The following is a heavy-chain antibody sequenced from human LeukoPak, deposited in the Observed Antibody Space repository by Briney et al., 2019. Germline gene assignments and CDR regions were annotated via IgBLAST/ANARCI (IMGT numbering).Heavy chain of an antibody. D-gene: IGHD3-10*01. Sequence: SETLSLTCTLSGGSITNYYWSWIRQPAGKGLEWIGRIYASGSTNYNPSLKSRVTMSVDSSKNQFSLNLSSVTAADTAVYYCARGGRFPDSWGQGTLVTVSS. CDR3: ARGGRFPDS. CDR1: GGSITNYY. J-gene: IGHJ4*02. V-gene: IGHV4-4*07. CDR2: IYASGST.